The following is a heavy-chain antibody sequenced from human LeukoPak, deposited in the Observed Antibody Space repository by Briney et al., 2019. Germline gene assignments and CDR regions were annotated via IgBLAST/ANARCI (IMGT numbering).Heavy chain of an antibody. CDR2: IGTAGDT. CDR3: ARANRGYDILTGDYYYYGMDV. D-gene: IGHD3-9*01. CDR1: GFTFSDYD. Sequence: GSLRLSCAASGFTFSDYDMHWVRQATGKGLEWVSAIGTAGDTYYQGSVKGRFTISRENAKNSLYLQMNSRRAGDTAVYYCARANRGYDILTGDYYYYGMDVWGQGTTVTVSS. J-gene: IGHJ6*02. V-gene: IGHV3-13*01.